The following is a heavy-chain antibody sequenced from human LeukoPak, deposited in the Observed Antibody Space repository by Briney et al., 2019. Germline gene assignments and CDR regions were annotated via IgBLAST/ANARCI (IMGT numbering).Heavy chain of an antibody. CDR2: IDDSGNT. CDR1: GGSISRYY. D-gene: IGHD4-17*01. V-gene: IGHV4-59*01. CDR3: ARGRHDYGDYDGQDY. J-gene: IGHJ4*02. Sequence: SETLSLTCTVSGGSISRYYWSWIRRPPGKGLEWIGYIDDSGNTNYNPSLKSQVTISVDKSKNQFSLKLSFVTAADTAMYYCARGRHDYGDYDGQDYWGQGTLVTVSS.